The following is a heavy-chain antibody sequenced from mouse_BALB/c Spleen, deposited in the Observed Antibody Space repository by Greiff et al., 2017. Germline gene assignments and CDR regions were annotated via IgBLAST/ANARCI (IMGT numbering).Heavy chain of an antibody. D-gene: IGHD2-4*01. CDR1: GFTFSSYG. J-gene: IGHJ2*01. V-gene: IGHV5-6*01. CDR2: ISSGGSYT. Sequence: EVQVVESGGDLVKPGGSLKLSCAASGFTFSSYGMSWVRQTPDKRLEWVATISSGGSYTYYPDSVKGRFTISRDNAKNTLYLQMSSLKSEDTAMYYCARPGDYDEGNYFDYWGQGTTLTVSS. CDR3: ARPGDYDEGNYFDY.